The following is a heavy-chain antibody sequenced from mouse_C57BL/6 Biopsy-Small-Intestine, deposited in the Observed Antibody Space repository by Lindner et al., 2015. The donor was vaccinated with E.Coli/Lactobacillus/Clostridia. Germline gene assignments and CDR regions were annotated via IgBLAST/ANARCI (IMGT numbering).Heavy chain of an antibody. CDR1: GYTFTAYS. CDR2: INPNSGGT. D-gene: IGHD2-2*01. Sequence: SVKVSCKTSGYTFTAYSIHWVRQAPGQGLEWMGWINPNSGGTDSAQKFQDRVSLTRDTSINTAYMELHSLTSNVTAVYYCARRDSDIFTGSPRFNYWGQGTLVTVSS. CDR3: ARRDSDIFTGSPRFNY. J-gene: IGHJ4*01. V-gene: IGHV1S55*01.